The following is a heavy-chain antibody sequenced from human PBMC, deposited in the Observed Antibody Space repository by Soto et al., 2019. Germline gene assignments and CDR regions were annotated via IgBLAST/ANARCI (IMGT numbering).Heavy chain of an antibody. CDR2: MSGSSSTT. CDR3: AKNQERELPRVIDF. V-gene: IGHV3-23*01. J-gene: IGHJ4*02. D-gene: IGHD1-7*01. Sequence: EVRLLESGGGLVKPGGSLRLSCATSGLTFNNYAMSWVRQAPGGGLEWVSSMSGSSSTTYYADSVRGRFTISRDRSKNTLYLQMSSPRAEDTALYYCAKNQERELPRVIDFWGQGTLVTVSS. CDR1: GLTFNNYA.